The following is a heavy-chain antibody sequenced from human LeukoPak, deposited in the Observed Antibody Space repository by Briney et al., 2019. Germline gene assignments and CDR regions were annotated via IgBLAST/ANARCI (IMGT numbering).Heavy chain of an antibody. CDR3: TRDYDFRAYQVICFDY. J-gene: IGHJ4*02. CDR2: IKQVGSQK. Sequence: GGSLRLSCAASGFTFSSYWMIWVRQVPGKGLEWVATIKQVGSQKYYVDSVKGRFTISRDNAENSPYLQMNSLRAEDTAVYYFTRDYDFRAYQVICFDYWGQGTLVTASS. V-gene: IGHV3-7*01. CDR1: GFTFSSYW. D-gene: IGHD3/OR15-3a*01.